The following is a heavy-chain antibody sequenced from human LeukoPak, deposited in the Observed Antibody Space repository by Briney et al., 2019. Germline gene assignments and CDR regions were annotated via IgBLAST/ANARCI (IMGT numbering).Heavy chain of an antibody. CDR1: GFTVSSNY. V-gene: IGHV3-66*01. Sequence: PGGSLRLSCAASGFTVSSNYMSWVRQAPGKGLEWVSVIFSGGNTNYADSVKGRYTISRDNAKNSLYLQMNSLRAEDTAVYYCARGGTMVRGFVGYYYGMDVWGQGTTVTVSS. J-gene: IGHJ6*02. CDR2: IFSGGNT. D-gene: IGHD3-10*01. CDR3: ARGGTMVRGFVGYYYGMDV.